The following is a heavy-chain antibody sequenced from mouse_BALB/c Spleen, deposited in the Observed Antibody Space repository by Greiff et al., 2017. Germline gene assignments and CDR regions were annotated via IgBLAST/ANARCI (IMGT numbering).Heavy chain of an antibody. V-gene: IGHV1-82*01. CDR2: IYPGDGDT. J-gene: IGHJ4*01. D-gene: IGHD2-2*01. CDR1: GYAFSSSW. Sequence: QVQLQQSGPELVKPGASVKISCKASGYAFSSSWMNWVKQRPGQGLEWIGRIYPGDGDTNYNGKFKGKATLTADKSSSTAYMQLSSLTSVDSAVYFCARSDLLWLRGAMDYWGQGTSVTVSS. CDR3: ARSDLLWLRGAMDY.